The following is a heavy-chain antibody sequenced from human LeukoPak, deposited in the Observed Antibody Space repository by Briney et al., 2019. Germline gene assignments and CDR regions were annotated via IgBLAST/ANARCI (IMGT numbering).Heavy chain of an antibody. CDR2: ISYDGSNK. V-gene: IGHV3-30-3*01. CDR3: ARDRGRIIAVAGIFDY. Sequence: GGSLRLSCAASGFTFSSYAMHWVRQAPGKGLEWVAVISYDGSNKYYADSVKGRFTISRDNSKNTLYLQMNSLRAEDTAVYYCARDRGRIIAVAGIFDYWGQGTLVTVSS. D-gene: IGHD6-19*01. J-gene: IGHJ4*02. CDR1: GFTFSSYA.